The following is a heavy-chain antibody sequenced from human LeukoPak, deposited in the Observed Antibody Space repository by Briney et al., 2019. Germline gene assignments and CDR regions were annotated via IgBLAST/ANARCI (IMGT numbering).Heavy chain of an antibody. V-gene: IGHV4-39*01. D-gene: IGHD3-22*01. CDR2: IYYSGST. Sequence: SETLSLTCTVSGGSLSGGSYYWGWIRQPPGKGLEWIGSIYYSGSTYYRPSLKSRVTISADTSKNQFSLKLNSVTAADTAVYYCARGYYYDSSGYYPRGYFQHWGQGTLVTVSS. CDR3: ARGYYYDSSGYYPRGYFQH. CDR1: GGSLSGGSYY. J-gene: IGHJ1*01.